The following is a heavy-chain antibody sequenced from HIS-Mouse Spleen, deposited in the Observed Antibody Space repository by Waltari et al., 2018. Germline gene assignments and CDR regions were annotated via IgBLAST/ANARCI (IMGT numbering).Heavy chain of an antibody. J-gene: IGHJ5*02. V-gene: IGHV1-2*02. D-gene: IGHD6-19*01. CDR3: ARAAIGWTPRADP. CDR2: INPNRGGT. Sequence: QVQLVQSGAEVKKPGASVKVSCKASGYTFTAYYMHWVRQAPGQGLEWMGWINPNRGGTNLAQRFQGRGTMTRDTSISTAYMELSRLRSDDTAVYYCARAAIGWTPRADPWGQGTLVTVSS. CDR1: GYTFTAYY.